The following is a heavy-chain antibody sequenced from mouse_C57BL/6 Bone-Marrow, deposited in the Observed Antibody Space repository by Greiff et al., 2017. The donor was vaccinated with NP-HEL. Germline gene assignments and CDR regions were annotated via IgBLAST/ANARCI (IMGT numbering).Heavy chain of an antibody. CDR1: GYTFTGYW. Sequence: QVQLQQSGAELMKPGASVKLSCKATGYTFTGYWIEWVKQRPGHGLEWIGEILPGSGSTNYNEKFKGKATFTADTSSNTAYMQLSSLTTEDSAIYCCARGDDYDWCFDFWGTGTTVTVSS. V-gene: IGHV1-9*01. CDR3: ARGDDYDWCFDF. CDR2: ILPGSGST. D-gene: IGHD2-4*01. J-gene: IGHJ1*03.